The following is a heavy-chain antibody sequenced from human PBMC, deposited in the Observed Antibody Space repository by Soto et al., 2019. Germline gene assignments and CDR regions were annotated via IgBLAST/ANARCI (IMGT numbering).Heavy chain of an antibody. CDR3: ARDPGAATFDY. V-gene: IGHV1-18*04. D-gene: IGHD1-26*01. J-gene: IGHJ4*01. CDR2: INPYNGNT. CDR1: GYSFSSYG. Sequence: ASVKVSCKASGYSFSSYGVSWVRQAPGQGLEWIGWINPYNGNTLNAQNLQGRVTLTTDTSTSTAYMELRSLRSDDSALYYCARDPGAATFDYWGQGTLVTFSS.